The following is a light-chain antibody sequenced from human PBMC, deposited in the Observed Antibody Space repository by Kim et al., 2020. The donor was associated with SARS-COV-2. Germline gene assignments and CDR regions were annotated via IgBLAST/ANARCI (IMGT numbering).Light chain of an antibody. CDR3: QSADSSGTFYV. Sequence: PGQTARITCSEDALPKQYAYWYQQKPGQAPVLVIYKDSERPSGIPERFSGSSSGTTVTLTISGVQAEDEADYYCQSADSSGTFYVFGSGTKVTVL. CDR1: ALPKQY. CDR2: KDS. J-gene: IGLJ1*01. V-gene: IGLV3-25*03.